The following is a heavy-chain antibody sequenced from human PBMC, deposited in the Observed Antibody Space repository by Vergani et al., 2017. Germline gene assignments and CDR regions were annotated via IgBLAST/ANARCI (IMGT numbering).Heavy chain of an antibody. J-gene: IGHJ4*02. CDR3: ARAHAMGYGGSLPFDY. V-gene: IGHV4-61*02. CDR1: GGPLSSGSYY. D-gene: IGHD4-23*01. CDR2: IYTSGST. Sequence: QVQLQESGPGLVKPSQTLSLICTVSGGPLSSGSYYWSWLRPPAGKGLEWIGRIYTSGSTHYNPSLKSRVTISVDTSKNQFSLKLSSVTAADTAVYYCARAHAMGYGGSLPFDYWGQGTLVTVSS.